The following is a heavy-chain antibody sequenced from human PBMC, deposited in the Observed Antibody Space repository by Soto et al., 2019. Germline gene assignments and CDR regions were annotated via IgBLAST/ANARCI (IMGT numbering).Heavy chain of an antibody. CDR3: ARVVGDTKGWFEF. J-gene: IGHJ5*01. Sequence: SGGSLRLSCTASGLSFSTDAMSWVRQAPGKGLEWVSNIDNSAGGAYYAESVKGRFTISRDNSKNTLYLQMNSLRADDTALYYCARVVGDTKGWFEFWGQGTLVTVSS. CDR2: IDNSAGGA. D-gene: IGHD1-26*01. CDR1: GLSFSTDA. V-gene: IGHV3-23*05.